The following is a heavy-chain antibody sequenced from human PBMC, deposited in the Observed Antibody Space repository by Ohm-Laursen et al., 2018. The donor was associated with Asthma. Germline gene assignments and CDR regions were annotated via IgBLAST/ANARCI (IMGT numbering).Heavy chain of an antibody. Sequence: SQTLSLTCAVSGGSISSGGYSWSWIRQPPGKGLEWIGYIYHSGSTYYNPSLKSRVTISVDRSKNQFSLRLSSVTAADTAVYYCARGGITIFGVVNWFDPWGQGTLVTVSS. V-gene: IGHV4-30-2*01. CDR1: GGSISSGGYS. CDR3: ARGGITIFGVVNWFDP. D-gene: IGHD3-3*01. CDR2: IYHSGST. J-gene: IGHJ5*02.